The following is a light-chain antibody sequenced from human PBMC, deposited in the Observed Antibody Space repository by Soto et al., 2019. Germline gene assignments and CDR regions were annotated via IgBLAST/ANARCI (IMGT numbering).Light chain of an antibody. CDR1: SSDLGGYNY. J-gene: IGLJ1*01. V-gene: IGLV2-14*03. Sequence: QSLLTQPSSVSGSPGQSITISFPGTSSDLGGYNYVSWYQHHPGKAPKLMIFDVSNRPSGVSNRFSGSKSGNTASLTISGLQPEDEADYYCSSYTTSNTRQIVFGTGTKVTVL. CDR3: SSYTTSNTRQIV. CDR2: DVS.